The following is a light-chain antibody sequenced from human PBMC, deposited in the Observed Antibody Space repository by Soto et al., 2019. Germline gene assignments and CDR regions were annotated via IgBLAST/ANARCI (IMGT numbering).Light chain of an antibody. CDR1: SSDVGDYEH. CDR2: DVI. Sequence: QSALTQPPSVSGSPGQSVTISCTVTSSDVGDYEHVSWYQLAPGTAPKLLISDVINRPSGVPDRFSGSKSGNTPSLTISGLQAEDEADYYCSSYAGSNNVVFGGGTKVTVL. J-gene: IGLJ2*01. CDR3: SSYAGSNNVV. V-gene: IGLV2-18*02.